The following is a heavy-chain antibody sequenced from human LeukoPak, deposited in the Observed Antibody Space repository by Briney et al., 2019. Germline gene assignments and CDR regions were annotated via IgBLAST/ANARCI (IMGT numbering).Heavy chain of an antibody. CDR1: GFTFSSYG. V-gene: IGHV3-30*18. CDR2: ISYDGSNK. J-gene: IGHJ4*02. Sequence: GGSLRLSCAASGFTFSSYGMHWVRQAPGKGLEWVAVISYDGSNKYYADSVKGRFTISRDNSKNTLYLQMNSLRAEDTAVYYCAKENIAVADIRRYYFDYWGQGTLVTVSS. D-gene: IGHD6-19*01. CDR3: AKENIAVADIRRYYFDY.